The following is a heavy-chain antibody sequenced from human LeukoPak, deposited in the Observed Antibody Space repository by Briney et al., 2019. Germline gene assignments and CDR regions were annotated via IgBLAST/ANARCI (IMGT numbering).Heavy chain of an antibody. CDR1: GFTVSSNY. CDR3: AGELYGDYAGGY. CDR2: IYSVGST. Sequence: GGSLRLSCAASGFTVSSNYMSWVRQAPGRGGEWVSVIYSVGSTYYADSVTGRFTISRDNSKHAPYLQLKSLRAEHTAVYYCAGELYGDYAGGYWGGGTLVTVSS. D-gene: IGHD4-17*01. J-gene: IGHJ4*02. V-gene: IGHV3-66*01.